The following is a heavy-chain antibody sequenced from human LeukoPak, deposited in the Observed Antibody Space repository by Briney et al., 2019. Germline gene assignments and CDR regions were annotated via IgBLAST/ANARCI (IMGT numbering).Heavy chain of an antibody. J-gene: IGHJ4*02. D-gene: IGHD1-26*01. CDR1: GFTFNTYW. CDR3: ARDLPTGTYRAYFDN. Sequence: GGSLRLSCAASGFTFNTYWMNWVRQAPGKGLEWVSYISSSGSDIYYADPVKGRFTISRDNAENSLYLQMNSLRAEDTAVYYCARDLPTGTYRAYFDNWGQGTLVTVSS. CDR2: ISSSGSDI. V-gene: IGHV3-21*05.